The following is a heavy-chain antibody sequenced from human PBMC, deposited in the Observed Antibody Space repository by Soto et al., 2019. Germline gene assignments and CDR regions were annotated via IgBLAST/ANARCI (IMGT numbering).Heavy chain of an antibody. V-gene: IGHV1-69*13. CDR3: ARAGGSYYDGGDAFDI. CDR2: IIPIFGTA. J-gene: IGHJ3*02. D-gene: IGHD1-26*01. CDR1: GGTFSSYA. Sequence: ASVKVSCKASGGTFSSYAISWVRQAPGQGLEWMGGIIPIFGTANYAQKFQGRVTITADESTSTAYMELSSLRPEDTAVYYCARAGGSYYDGGDAFDIWGQGTMVTVSS.